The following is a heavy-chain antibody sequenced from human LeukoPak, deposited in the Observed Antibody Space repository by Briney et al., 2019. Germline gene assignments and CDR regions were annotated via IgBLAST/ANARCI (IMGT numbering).Heavy chain of an antibody. V-gene: IGHV3-23*01. CDR1: GFTFSSYA. Sequence: GGSLRLSCAASGFTFSSYAMSWVRQAPGKGLEWVSAISGSGGSTYYADSVKGRFTISRDNSKNTLYLQMNSLRAEDTGGGGYYSHYYYYYMDVWGKGTTVTVSS. CDR3: YSHYYYYYMDV. CDR2: ISGSGGST. D-gene: IGHD1-26*01. J-gene: IGHJ6*03.